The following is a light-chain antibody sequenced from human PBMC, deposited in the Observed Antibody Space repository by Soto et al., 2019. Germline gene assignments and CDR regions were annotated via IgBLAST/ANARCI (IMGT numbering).Light chain of an antibody. CDR2: QDS. V-gene: IGLV3-1*01. J-gene: IGLJ2*01. Sequence: SYELTQPLSVSVSPGQTASITCSGDKLGDKYACWYQQKPGQSPVLVIYQDSKRPSGIAERFSGSNSGNKATLSISVTKVVDEAEYYCKAWERKTVLFGVGTYVTVL. CDR1: KLGDKY. CDR3: KAWERKTVL.